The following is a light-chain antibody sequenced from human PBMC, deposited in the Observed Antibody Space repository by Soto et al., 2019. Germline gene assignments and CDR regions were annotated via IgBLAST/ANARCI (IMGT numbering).Light chain of an antibody. CDR3: QQARVSPYT. J-gene: IGKJ2*01. V-gene: IGKV3-20*01. CDR2: GAS. CDR1: QSVSSSY. Sequence: EIVLTQSPGTLSLSPGERATLSCRATQSVSSSYLAWYQQKPGQAPRLLIYGASSRATGIPDRFSGSGSGTYITLTISRLEPEDFAMYYCQQARVSPYTFGQGTKVEIK.